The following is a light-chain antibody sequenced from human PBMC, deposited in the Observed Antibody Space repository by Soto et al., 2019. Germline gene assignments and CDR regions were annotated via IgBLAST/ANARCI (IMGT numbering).Light chain of an antibody. Sequence: QSALTQPPSASGSPGQSVTISCTGTSSDVGGYNCVSWCQQHPGKAPKLMIYEVTKRPSGVPNRFSGSRSGNTASLTVSGLQAEDEADYYCSSYAGSNNYVFGTGTKVTVL. CDR2: EVT. J-gene: IGLJ1*01. CDR3: SSYAGSNNYV. V-gene: IGLV2-8*01. CDR1: SSDVGGYNC.